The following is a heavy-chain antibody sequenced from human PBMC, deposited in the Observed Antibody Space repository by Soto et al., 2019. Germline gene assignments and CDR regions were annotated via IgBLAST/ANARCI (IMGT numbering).Heavy chain of an antibody. J-gene: IGHJ4*02. D-gene: IGHD3-3*01. V-gene: IGHV1-24*01. CDR2: FDPEDGET. CDR3: AATYYDFWSGYYTFGYFGRD. Sequence: ASVKVSCKVSGYTLTELSMEWVRQAPGKGLEWMGGFDPEDGETIYAQKFQGRVTMTEDTSTDTAYMELSSLRSEDTAVYYCAATYYDFWSGYYTFGYFGRDWGQGTLVTVSS. CDR1: GYTLTELS.